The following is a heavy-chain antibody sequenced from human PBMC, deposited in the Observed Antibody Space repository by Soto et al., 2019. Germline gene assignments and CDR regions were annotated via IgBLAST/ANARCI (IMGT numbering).Heavy chain of an antibody. CDR2: IDPSDSQT. Sequence: GASEKSSCEACGWTVCTSSITWVREMTGKGLQWMGKIDPSDSQTNYSASIQGHVTFSIDKSLTTAYLRWTSLEASDTAIYYCPSLVNTAINTAGFWGQRPQVTVSS. V-gene: IGHV5-10-1*01. CDR3: PSLVNTAINTAGF. CDR1: GWTVCTSS. D-gene: IGHD2-21*01. J-gene: IGHJ1*01.